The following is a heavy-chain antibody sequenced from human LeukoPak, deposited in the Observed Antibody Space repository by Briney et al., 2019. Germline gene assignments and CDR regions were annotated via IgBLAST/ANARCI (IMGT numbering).Heavy chain of an antibody. D-gene: IGHD4-17*01. Sequence: GASVKVSCKASGHIFTDYAIHWLRQAPGQRPEWMGWMNGGNGNTKYSQKFQGRITLIRDTSAATAYMELSSLRHDDLAVYYCARGEGEVTTPAFDIWGQGTMVTVSS. V-gene: IGHV1-3*01. CDR3: ARGEGEVTTPAFDI. CDR1: GHIFTDYA. CDR2: MNGGNGNT. J-gene: IGHJ3*02.